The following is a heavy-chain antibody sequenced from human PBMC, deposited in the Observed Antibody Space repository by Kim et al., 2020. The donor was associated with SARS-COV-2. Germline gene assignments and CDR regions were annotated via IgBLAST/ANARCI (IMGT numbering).Heavy chain of an antibody. CDR3: ARRPANYYYGMDV. Sequence: YNPCLKRRVTISVDTSRKPFSLRLSSVTAADTAVYFCARRPANYYYGMDVWGQGTTVTVSS. V-gene: IGHV4-59*08. J-gene: IGHJ6*02.